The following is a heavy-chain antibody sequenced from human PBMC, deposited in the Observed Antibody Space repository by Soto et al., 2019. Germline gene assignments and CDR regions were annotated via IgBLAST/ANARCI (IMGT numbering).Heavy chain of an antibody. V-gene: IGHV3-33*01. J-gene: IGHJ4*02. D-gene: IGHD6-6*01. CDR3: ARDGVSSIAAPLTL. CDR1: GFTFSSYG. Sequence: GGSLRLSCAASGFTFSSYGMHWVRQAPGKGLEWVAVIWYDGSNKYYADSVKGRFTISRDNSKNTLYLQMNSLRAEDTAVYYCARDGVSSIAAPLTLWGQGTLVTVSS. CDR2: IWYDGSNK.